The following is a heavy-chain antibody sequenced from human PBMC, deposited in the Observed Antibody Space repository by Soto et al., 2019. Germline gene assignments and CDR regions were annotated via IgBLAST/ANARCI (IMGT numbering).Heavy chain of an antibody. CDR2: IYPGDSDT. V-gene: IGHV5-51*01. Sequence: GESLKISCKGSGYSFTSYWIGWVRQMPGKGLEWMGIIYPGDSDTRYSPSFQGQVTISADNAKNSLYLQMNSLRDEDTAVYYCASVFGSMYYGSGSYFYGMDVWGQGTTVTVSS. J-gene: IGHJ6*02. CDR3: ASVFGSMYYGSGSYFYGMDV. CDR1: GYSFTSYW. D-gene: IGHD3-10*01.